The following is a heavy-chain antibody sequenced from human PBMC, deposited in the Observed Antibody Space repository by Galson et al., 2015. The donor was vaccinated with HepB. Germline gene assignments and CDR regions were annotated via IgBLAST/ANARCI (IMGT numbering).Heavy chain of an antibody. CDR1: GFMFGDYS. D-gene: IGHD3-16*02. V-gene: IGHV3-30-3*01. CDR3: ARHFGAALSNNWFDP. J-gene: IGHJ5*02. CDR2: TTHDGSHI. Sequence: SLRLSCAASGFMFGDYSMHWVRQAPGKGLEWVAFTTHDGSHIYYLDSVKGRFTISRDNSKNTLYLELSSLRPEDTAFYYCARHFGAALSNNWFDPWGQGTLVTVSS.